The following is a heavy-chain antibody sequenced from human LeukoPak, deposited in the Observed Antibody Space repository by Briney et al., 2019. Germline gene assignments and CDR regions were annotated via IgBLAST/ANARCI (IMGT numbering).Heavy chain of an antibody. D-gene: IGHD5-24*01. Sequence: PGGSLRLSCAASGFTFSSYAMHWVRQAPGKGLEYVSAISSNGGSTYYANSVKGRFTISRDNSKNTLYLQMGSLRAEDMAVYYCARDHNFAFDNWGQGTLVTVSS. CDR3: ARDHNFAFDN. CDR2: ISSNGGST. J-gene: IGHJ4*02. V-gene: IGHV3-64*01. CDR1: GFTFSSYA.